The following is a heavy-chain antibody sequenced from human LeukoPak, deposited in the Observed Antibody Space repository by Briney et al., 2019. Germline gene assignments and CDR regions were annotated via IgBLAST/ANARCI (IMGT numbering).Heavy chain of an antibody. CDR3: AKEASRGYSFAYTPIEKPYYFYY. J-gene: IGHJ4*02. Sequence: LSGGSLRLSCAASGFTFSSYGMHWVRQAPGKGLEWVAFIRYDGSNKYYADSVKGRFTISRDNSKNTLFLQMNSLRAEDTAVYYCAKEASRGYSFAYTPIEKPYYFYYWGQGTLVTVSS. V-gene: IGHV3-30*02. CDR1: GFTFSSYG. CDR2: IRYDGSNK. D-gene: IGHD5-18*01.